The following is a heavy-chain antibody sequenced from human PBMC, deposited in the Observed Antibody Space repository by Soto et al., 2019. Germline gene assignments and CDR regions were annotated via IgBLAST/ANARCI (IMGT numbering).Heavy chain of an antibody. D-gene: IGHD3-10*02. CDR3: ARDPLSSFAMDV. Sequence: PGGSLRLSCAASGFTFGSYRMSWVRQAPGKGLEWLATIKMDASEKKYVDSVKGRFTMSRDNAKNSLYLQMDSLESDDTAVYYCARDPLSSFAMDVWGQGTTVTVS. CDR2: IKMDASEK. J-gene: IGHJ6*02. V-gene: IGHV3-7*03. CDR1: GFTFGSYR.